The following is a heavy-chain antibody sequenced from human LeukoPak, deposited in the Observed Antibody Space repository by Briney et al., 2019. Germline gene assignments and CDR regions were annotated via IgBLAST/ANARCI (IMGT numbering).Heavy chain of an antibody. CDR2: IYYSGST. J-gene: IGHJ4*02. D-gene: IGHD2-2*01. CDR3: ARDPYCSSTSCYQRPLDY. CDR1: GGSISSYY. V-gene: IGHV4-59*08. Sequence: NPSETLSLTCTVSGGSISSYYWSWIRQPPGKGLEWIGYIYYSGSTNYNPSLKSRVTISVDTSKNQFSLKLSSVTAADTAVYYCARDPYCSSTSCYQRPLDYWGQGTLVTVSS.